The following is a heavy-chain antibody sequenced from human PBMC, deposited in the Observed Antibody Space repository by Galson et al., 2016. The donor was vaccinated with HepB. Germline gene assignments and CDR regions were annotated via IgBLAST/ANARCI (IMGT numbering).Heavy chain of an antibody. V-gene: IGHV3-30*04. Sequence: SLRLSCAASGFTFSSYAMHWVRQAPGKGLEWVTVISFDGSKKYYADSVRGRFTISRDNSKNTLHLQMNSLRAEDTAVYYCARPYHFGSGNQYKMVPPLLWTLAYWGQGALVTVSS. CDR2: ISFDGSKK. J-gene: IGHJ4*02. CDR3: ARPYHFGSGNQYKMVPPLLWTLAY. CDR1: GFTFSSYA. D-gene: IGHD3-10*01.